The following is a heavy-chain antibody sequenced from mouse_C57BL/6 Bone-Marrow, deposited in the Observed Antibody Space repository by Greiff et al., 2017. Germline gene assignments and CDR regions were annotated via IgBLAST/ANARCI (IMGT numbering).Heavy chain of an antibody. Sequence: VQLQQSGAELVKPGASVKLSCKASGYTFTDYYINWVKQRPGQGLEWIGKIGPGSGSTYYNEKFKGKATLTADESSSTASMQLSSLPSEDSAVYFCVSIYDDDPYWYFDFWGKGTTVTVSS. CDR3: VSIYDDDPYWYFDF. CDR1: GYTFTDYY. J-gene: IGHJ1*03. CDR2: IGPGSGST. D-gene: IGHD2-3*01. V-gene: IGHV1-77*01.